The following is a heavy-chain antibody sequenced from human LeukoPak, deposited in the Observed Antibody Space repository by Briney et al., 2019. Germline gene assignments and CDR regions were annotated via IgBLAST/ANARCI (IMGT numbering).Heavy chain of an antibody. CDR2: IYYSGST. D-gene: IGHD6-19*01. Sequence: PSETLSLTCAVSGGSLSGYYWGWIRQPPGKGLEWIGSIYYSGSTYYNPSLKSRVTISVDTSKNQFSLKLSSVTAADTAVYYCARRQQWLVLDWGQGTLVTVSS. J-gene: IGHJ4*02. CDR1: GGSLSGYY. CDR3: ARRQQWLVLD. V-gene: IGHV4-39*07.